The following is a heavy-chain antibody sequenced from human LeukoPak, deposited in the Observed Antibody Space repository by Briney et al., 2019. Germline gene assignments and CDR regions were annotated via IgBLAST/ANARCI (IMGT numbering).Heavy chain of an antibody. V-gene: IGHV1-18*01. CDR3: ARGASSWPTDFDY. Sequence: ASVKVSCKASGYSFTSSGISWVRQAPGQGLEWMGWISANNGYTNYAQKLQGRDTMTTDTSTTTAYMELRSLISDDTAVYYCARGASSWPTDFDYWGQGTLVTVSS. J-gene: IGHJ4*02. D-gene: IGHD6-13*01. CDR1: GYSFTSSG. CDR2: ISANNGYT.